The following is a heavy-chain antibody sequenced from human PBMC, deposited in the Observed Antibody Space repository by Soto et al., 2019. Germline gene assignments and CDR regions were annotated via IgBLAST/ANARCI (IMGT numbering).Heavy chain of an antibody. CDR3: AKDIYSYESYYYYGMDV. V-gene: IGHV3-43*01. CDR2: ISWDGGST. Sequence: GGSLRLSCAASGFTFDDYTMHWVRQAPGKGLEWVSLISWDGGSTYYADSVKGRFTISRDNSKNSLYLQMNSLRTEDTALYYCAKDIYSYESYYYYGMDVWGQGTTVTVSS. D-gene: IGHD5-18*01. CDR1: GFTFDDYT. J-gene: IGHJ6*02.